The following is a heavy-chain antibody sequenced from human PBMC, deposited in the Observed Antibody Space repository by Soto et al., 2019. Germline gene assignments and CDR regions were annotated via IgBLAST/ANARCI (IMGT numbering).Heavy chain of an antibody. V-gene: IGHV1-69*02. D-gene: IGHD3-3*01. CDR2: IIPILGIA. J-gene: IGHJ6*03. Sequence: QVQLVQSGAEVKKPGSSVKVSCKASGGTFSSYTISWVRQAPGQGLEWMGRIIPILGIANYAQQFQGRVTITADKSTSTAYMELSSLRSEDTAVYYCARGQHDPYYYYMDVSGKGTTVTVSS. CDR3: ARGQHDPYYYYMDV. CDR1: GGTFSSYT.